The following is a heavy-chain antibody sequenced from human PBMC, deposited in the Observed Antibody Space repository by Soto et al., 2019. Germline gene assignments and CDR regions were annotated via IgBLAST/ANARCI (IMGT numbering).Heavy chain of an antibody. CDR1: GFTFSSYG. V-gene: IGHV3-30*18. Sequence: QVQLVESGGGVVQPGRSLRLSCAASGFTFSSYGMHWVRQAPGKGLEWVAVISYDGSNKYYADSVKGRFTISRDNSKNTLYLQMNSLRAEDTAVYYCAKDGVENDFWSGYNDYWGQGTLVTVSS. CDR3: AKDGVENDFWSGYNDY. J-gene: IGHJ4*02. CDR2: ISYDGSNK. D-gene: IGHD3-3*01.